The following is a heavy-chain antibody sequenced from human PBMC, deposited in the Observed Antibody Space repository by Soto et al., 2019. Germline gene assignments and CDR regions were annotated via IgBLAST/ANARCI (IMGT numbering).Heavy chain of an antibody. CDR2: IYYSGST. CDR1: GGSVSSGSYY. D-gene: IGHD3-16*01. CDR3: ARVQVTTFGGKSIYYYYYGMDV. V-gene: IGHV4-61*01. Sequence: SETVSLTCTVSGGSVSSGSYYWSWIRQPPGKGLEWIGYIYYSGSTNYNPSLKSRVTISVDTSKNQFSLKLSSVTAADTAVYYCARVQVTTFGGKSIYYYYYGMDVWGQGTTVTVS. J-gene: IGHJ6*02.